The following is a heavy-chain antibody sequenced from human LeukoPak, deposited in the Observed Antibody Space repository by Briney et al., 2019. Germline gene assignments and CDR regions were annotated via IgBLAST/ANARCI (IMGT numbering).Heavy chain of an antibody. D-gene: IGHD2-2*01. CDR3: ARGRIVVVPAAIFLIDY. CDR1: GGTFSSYA. V-gene: IGHV1-69*04. Sequence: ASVKVSCKASGGTFSSYAISWVRQAPGQGLEWMGRIIPILGIANYAQKFQGRVTITADKSTSTAYMELSSLRSEDTAVYYCARGRIVVVPAAIFLIDYWGQGTLVTVSS. CDR2: IIPILGIA. J-gene: IGHJ4*02.